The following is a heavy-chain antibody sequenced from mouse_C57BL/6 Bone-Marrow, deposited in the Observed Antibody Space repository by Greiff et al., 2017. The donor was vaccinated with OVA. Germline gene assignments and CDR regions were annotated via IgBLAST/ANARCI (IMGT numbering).Heavy chain of an antibody. V-gene: IGHV1-85*01. D-gene: IGHD2-4*01. Sequence: VKLQESGPELVKPGASVKLSCKASGYTFTSYDINWVKQRPGQGLEWIGWIYPRDGSTKYNEKFKGKDTLTVDTSSSTAYMELHSLTSEDSAVYFCARFDYDYYYYAMDYWGQGTAVTVSS. CDR2: IYPRDGST. CDR1: GYTFTSYD. J-gene: IGHJ4*01. CDR3: ARFDYDYYYYAMDY.